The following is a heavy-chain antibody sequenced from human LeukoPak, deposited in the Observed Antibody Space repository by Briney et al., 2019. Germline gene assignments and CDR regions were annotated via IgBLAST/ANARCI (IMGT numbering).Heavy chain of an antibody. CDR2: IYTSGST. Sequence: SETLSLTCTVSGGSISSYYWSWIRQPAGKGLEWIGRIYTSGSTNYNPSLKSRVTMSVDTSKNQFSLKLSSVTAADTAVYYCARGGEHGDYRHTQYFQHWGQGTLVTVSS. V-gene: IGHV4-4*07. CDR1: GGSISSYY. J-gene: IGHJ1*01. D-gene: IGHD4-17*01. CDR3: ARGGEHGDYRHTQYFQH.